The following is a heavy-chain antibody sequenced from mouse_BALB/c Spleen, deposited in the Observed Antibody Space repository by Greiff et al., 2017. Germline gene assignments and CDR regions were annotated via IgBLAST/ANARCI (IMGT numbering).Heavy chain of an antibody. D-gene: IGHD1-1*01. Sequence: QVHVKQSGAELVRPGVSVKISCKGSGYTFTDYAMHWVKQSHAKSLEWIGVISTYYGDASYNQKFKGKATMTVDKSSSTAYMELARLTSEDSAIYYCARLYYGSSEYFDVWGAGTTVTVSS. J-gene: IGHJ1*01. CDR1: GYTFTDYA. CDR3: ARLYYGSSEYFDV. V-gene: IGHV1S137*01. CDR2: ISTYYGDA.